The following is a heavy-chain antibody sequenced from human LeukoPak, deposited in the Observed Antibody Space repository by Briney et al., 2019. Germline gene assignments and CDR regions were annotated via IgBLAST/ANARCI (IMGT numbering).Heavy chain of an antibody. J-gene: IGHJ4*02. CDR2: INPNSGGT. CDR1: GYTFTGYY. V-gene: IGHV1-2*02. D-gene: IGHD4-17*01. CDR3: ARGNEWRTVTHPVRY. Sequence: ASVKVSCKASGYTFTGYYMHWVRQAPGQGLEWMGWINPNSGGTNYAQKFQGRVTMTRDTSISTAYMELSRLRSDDTAVYYCARGNEWRTVTHPVRYWGQGTLVTVSS.